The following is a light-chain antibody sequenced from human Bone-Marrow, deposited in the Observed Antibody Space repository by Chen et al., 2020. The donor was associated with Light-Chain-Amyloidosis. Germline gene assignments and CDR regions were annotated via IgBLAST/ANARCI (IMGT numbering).Light chain of an antibody. Sequence: SYELTQPPSVSVSPGQTARITCSGDALPNQYAYWFQQRSGQAPVPVMYKDTERPSGIPERFSGSESGTPVTLTTAGVQAEDVADYSCQASGRGGIYPGVFGAGTKLTVL. CDR3: QASGRGGIYPGV. J-gene: IGLJ3*02. V-gene: IGLV3-25*03. CDR1: ALPNQY. CDR2: KDT.